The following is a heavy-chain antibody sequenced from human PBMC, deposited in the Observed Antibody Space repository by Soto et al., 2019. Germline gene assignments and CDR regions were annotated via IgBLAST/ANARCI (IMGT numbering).Heavy chain of an antibody. CDR3: ARGRVVVPAAVMFNCLDP. CDR2: IFHGGST. D-gene: IGHD2-2*01. J-gene: IGHJ5*02. V-gene: IGHV4-30-2*01. CDR1: GAPITCLDYS. Sequence: PSETLSLTCAISGAPITCLDYSRNCIRQPPGKGLEWIGYIFHGGSTYYNPSLRSRVTISVDRSRTQFSLKMSSVTAADTAVYYCARGRVVVPAAVMFNCLDPWGQGALVTVSS.